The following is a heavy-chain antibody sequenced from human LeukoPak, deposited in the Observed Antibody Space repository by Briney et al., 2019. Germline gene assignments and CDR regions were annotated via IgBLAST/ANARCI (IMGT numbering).Heavy chain of an antibody. CDR2: IYYSGST. J-gene: IGHJ4*02. CDR3: ARVKGFLEWLYPFDY. Sequence: PSETLSLTRAVSGGSISSGGYSWSWIRQPPGKGLEWIGYIYYSGSTYYNPSLKSRVTISVDTSKNQFSLKLSSVTAADTAVYYCARVKGFLEWLYPFDYWGQGTLVTVSS. D-gene: IGHD3-3*01. V-gene: IGHV4-30-4*07. CDR1: GGSISSGGYS.